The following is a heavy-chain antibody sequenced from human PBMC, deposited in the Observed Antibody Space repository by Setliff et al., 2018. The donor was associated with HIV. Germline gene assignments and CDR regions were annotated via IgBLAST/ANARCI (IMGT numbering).Heavy chain of an antibody. V-gene: IGHV3-23*01. CDR3: AKLDYYDTRGSWARKVAIDF. CDR2: IQSSGIT. CDR1: GFTFSSSA. Sequence: GGSLRLSCAASGFTFSSSAMSWVRQAPGKGLEWVSLIQSSGITYYADSVKGRFTISRDNSNNTLSLQMSSLRAEDTALYYCAKLDYYDTRGSWARKVAIDFWGRGRMGTV. D-gene: IGHD3-22*01. J-gene: IGHJ3*01.